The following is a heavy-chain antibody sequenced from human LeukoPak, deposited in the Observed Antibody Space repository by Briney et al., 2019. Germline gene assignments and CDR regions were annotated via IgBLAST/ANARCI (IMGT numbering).Heavy chain of an antibody. V-gene: IGHV4-59*01. D-gene: IGHD2-15*01. CDR1: GGSISSYY. CDR2: IYYSGST. CDR3: ARDCSGGSCYPGYFDY. J-gene: IGHJ4*02. Sequence: PSETLSLTCTVSGGSISSYYWSWIRQPPGKGLEWIGYIYYSGSTNYNPSLKSRVTILVDTSKNQFSLKLSSVTAADTAVYYCARDCSGGSCYPGYFDYWGQGTLVTVSS.